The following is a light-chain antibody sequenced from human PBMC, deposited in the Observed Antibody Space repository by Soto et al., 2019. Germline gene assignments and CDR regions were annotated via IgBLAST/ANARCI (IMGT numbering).Light chain of an antibody. CDR3: QQYNNWPPLT. CDR1: QSVSSN. J-gene: IGKJ4*01. V-gene: IGKV3-15*01. CDR2: GAS. Sequence: EIVMTQSPATLSVSPEERATLSCRASQSVSSNLAWYQQKPGQAPRLLIYGASTRATGIPARFSGSGSGTEFTLTISSLQSGDFAVYYCQQYNNWPPLTFGGGTKVEIK.